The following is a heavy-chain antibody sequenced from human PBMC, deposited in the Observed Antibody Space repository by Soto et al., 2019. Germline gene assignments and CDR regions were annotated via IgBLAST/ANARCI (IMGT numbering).Heavy chain of an antibody. CDR3: ARRGRGYCSSTSCYRGWFDP. CDR1: GGTFSSYA. V-gene: IGHV1-69*06. J-gene: IGHJ5*02. CDR2: IIPIFGTA. D-gene: IGHD2-2*01. Sequence: QVQLVQSGAEVKKPGSSVKVSCKAYGGTFSSYAISWVRQAPGQGLEWMGGIIPIFGTANYAQKFQGRVTITADKSTSTAYMELSSLRSEDTAVYYCARRGRGYCSSTSCYRGWFDPWGQGTLVTVSS.